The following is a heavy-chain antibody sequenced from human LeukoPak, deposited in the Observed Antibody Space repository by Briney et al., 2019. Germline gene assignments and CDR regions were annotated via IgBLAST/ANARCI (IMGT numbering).Heavy chain of an antibody. CDR3: ARGNTAMAKLPSDY. CDR2: IKQDGSKK. D-gene: IGHD5-18*01. Sequence: TGGSLRLSCVASGFPFSSYWMTWVRQAPGKGLEWVANIKQDGSKKSYVDSVKGRFTISRDNAKNSLYLQMNSLRAEDTAVYYCARGNTAMAKLPSDYWGQGTLVTVSS. V-gene: IGHV3-7*01. J-gene: IGHJ4*02. CDR1: GFPFSSYW.